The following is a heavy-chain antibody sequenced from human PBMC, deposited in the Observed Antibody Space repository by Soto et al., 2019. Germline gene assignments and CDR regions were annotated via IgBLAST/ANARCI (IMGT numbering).Heavy chain of an antibody. CDR2: IYHSGST. CDR1: GGSISSGGYS. CDR3: ARVSTVVTPGRAFDI. D-gene: IGHD4-17*01. J-gene: IGHJ3*02. V-gene: IGHV4-30-2*01. Sequence: QLQLQESGSGLVKPSQTLSLTCAVSGGSISSGGYSWSWIRQPPGKGLEWIGYIYHSGSTYYNPSLKSRVTISVDRSKNQFSLKLSSVTAADPAVYYCARVSTVVTPGRAFDIWGQGTMVTVSS.